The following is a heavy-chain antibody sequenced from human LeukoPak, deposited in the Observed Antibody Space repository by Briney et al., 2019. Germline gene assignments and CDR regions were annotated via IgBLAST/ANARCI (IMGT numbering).Heavy chain of an antibody. V-gene: IGHV4-38-2*02. CDR1: GYSISSGDY. J-gene: IGHJ6*03. CDR3: ARGRILRIAKYYMDV. CDR2: IYHSGRT. D-gene: IGHD2-15*01. Sequence: SETLSLTCTVSGYSISSGDYWGWIRQPPGKGLEWIGSIYHSGRTYYNPSLKSRVTISVDTSKNQVSLKLSSVTAADTAVYYCARGRILRIAKYYMDVWGKGTTVTISS.